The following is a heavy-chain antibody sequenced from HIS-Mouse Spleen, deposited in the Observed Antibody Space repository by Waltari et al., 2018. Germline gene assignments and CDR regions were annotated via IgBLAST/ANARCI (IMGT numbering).Heavy chain of an antibody. CDR3: AAPGYSSSWYAFDI. V-gene: IGHV4-59*08. D-gene: IGHD6-13*01. J-gene: IGHJ3*02. Sequence: QVQLQESGPGLVKPSETLSLTCPVPGGSISSYHWSWIRQPPGKGLEWIGYIYYSGSTNYNPSLKSRVTISVDTSKNQFSLKLSSVTAADTAVYYCAAPGYSSSWYAFDIWGQGTMVTVSS. CDR1: GGSISSYH. CDR2: IYYSGST.